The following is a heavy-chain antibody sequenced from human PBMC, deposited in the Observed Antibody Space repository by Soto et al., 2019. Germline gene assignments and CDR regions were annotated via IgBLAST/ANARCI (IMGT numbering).Heavy chain of an antibody. V-gene: IGHV3-11*01. D-gene: IGHD6-19*01. CDR1: GFTFSDYY. CDR2: ISSSGSTI. J-gene: IGHJ6*02. CDR3: ARSASRSGWYYGMDV. Sequence: GGSLRLSCAASGFTFSDYYMSWIRQAPGKGLEGVSYISSSGSTIYYADSVKGRFTTSRDNAKNSLYLQMNSLRAEDTAMYYCARSASRSGWYYGMDVWGQGTTVTVSS.